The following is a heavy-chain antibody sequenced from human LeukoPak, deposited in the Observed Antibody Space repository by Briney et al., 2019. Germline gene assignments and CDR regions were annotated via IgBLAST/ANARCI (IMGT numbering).Heavy chain of an antibody. J-gene: IGHJ4*02. CDR2: ITTSGRYI. CDR3: ARAGFGGVIVPLDY. Sequence: GGSLRLSCIGSPLTFRSYSLNWVRQAPGKGLEWISSITTSGRYIYYADSVKGRFTISRDNSKNTLYLQMNSLRAEDTAVYYCARAGFGGVIVPLDYWGQGTLVTVSS. V-gene: IGHV3-21*01. D-gene: IGHD3-16*02. CDR1: PLTFRSYS.